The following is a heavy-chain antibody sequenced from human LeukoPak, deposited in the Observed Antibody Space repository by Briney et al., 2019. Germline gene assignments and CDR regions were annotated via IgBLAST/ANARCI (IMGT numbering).Heavy chain of an antibody. D-gene: IGHD4-23*01. CDR2: INPSGGST. CDR3: ARYHDYGGNSETYYFDY. Sequence: ASVKVSCKASGYTFTSYYMNWVRQAPGQGLEWMGIINPSGGSTSYEQKFKGRVTMTRDTYTTTVYMELSSLRSEDTAVYYCARYHDYGGNSETYYFDYWGQGTLVTVSS. V-gene: IGHV1-46*01. CDR1: GYTFTSYY. J-gene: IGHJ4*02.